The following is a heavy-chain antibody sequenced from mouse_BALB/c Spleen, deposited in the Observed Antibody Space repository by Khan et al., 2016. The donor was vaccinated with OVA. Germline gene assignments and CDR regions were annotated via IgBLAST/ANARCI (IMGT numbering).Heavy chain of an antibody. J-gene: IGHJ4*01. V-gene: IGHV2-6-1*01. D-gene: IGHD2-10*01. CDR3: ARQPYYHYNIMDY. CDR2: IWSDGST. CDR1: GFSLTNYG. Sequence: QVQLKQSGPGLVAPSQSLSITCTISGFSLTNYGIHWVRQPPGKGLEWLVVIWSDGSTTYNSALKSRLTISKDNSKSQVFLKMNRIQTYDTVVYFCARQPYYHYNIMDYWGQGTSVTVSS.